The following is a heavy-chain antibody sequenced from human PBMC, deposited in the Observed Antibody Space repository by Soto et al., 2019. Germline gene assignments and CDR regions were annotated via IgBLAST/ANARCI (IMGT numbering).Heavy chain of an antibody. J-gene: IGHJ2*01. V-gene: IGHV3-23*01. Sequence: EVQLLESGGGLVQPGGSLRLSCAASGFTFSSYAMSWVRQAPAKGLEWVSSISDTGGSTYYADSVKGRFTISRDSSKNTLHLQMNSLRAEDAALYYCARGLDCSGGSCRIWYFDLWGRGTLVTVSS. D-gene: IGHD2-15*01. CDR2: ISDTGGST. CDR3: ARGLDCSGGSCRIWYFDL. CDR1: GFTFSSYA.